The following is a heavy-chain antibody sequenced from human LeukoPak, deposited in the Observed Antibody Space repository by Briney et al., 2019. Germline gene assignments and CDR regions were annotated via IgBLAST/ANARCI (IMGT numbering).Heavy chain of an antibody. CDR3: AKAAGTSDYGDYPYYFDY. V-gene: IGHV3-21*04. CDR2: ISSSSSYI. CDR1: GFTYSSYS. J-gene: IGHJ4*02. Sequence: GGPLRLSCGPSGFTYSSYSMIWLPHAPGGAREGLSSISSSSSYIYYADSVKGRFTISRDNSKNTLYLQMNSLRAEGTAVYYCAKAAGTSDYGDYPYYFDYWGQGTLVTVSS. D-gene: IGHD4-17*01.